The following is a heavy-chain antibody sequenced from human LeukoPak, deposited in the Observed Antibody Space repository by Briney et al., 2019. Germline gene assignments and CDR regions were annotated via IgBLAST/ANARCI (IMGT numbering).Heavy chain of an antibody. D-gene: IGHD5-18*01. J-gene: IGHJ3*02. V-gene: IGHV3-13*05. CDR1: GFTFSSYD. CDR3: ARGATPAAVNTAWGDAFDI. CDR2: IGTAGDP. Sequence: GGSLRLSCAASGFTFSSYDMHWVRQATGEGLEWVSAIGTAGDPYYPGSVKGRFTISRENAKNSLYLQMNSLRAGDTAVYYCARGATPAAVNTAWGDAFDIWGQGTMVTVSS.